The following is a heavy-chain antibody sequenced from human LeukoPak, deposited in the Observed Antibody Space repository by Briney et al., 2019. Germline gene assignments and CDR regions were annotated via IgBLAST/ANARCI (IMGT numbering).Heavy chain of an antibody. CDR2: IIPIFGTA. CDR1: GGTFSSYA. CDR3: ARVHPRAPTVTTYYFDY. V-gene: IGHV1-69*13. J-gene: IGHJ4*02. D-gene: IGHD4-17*01. Sequence: GASVKVSRKASGGTFSSYAISWVRQAPGQGLEWMGGIIPIFGTANYAQKFQGRVTITADESTSTAYMGLSSLRSEDTAVYYCARVHPRAPTVTTYYFDYWGQGTLVTVSS.